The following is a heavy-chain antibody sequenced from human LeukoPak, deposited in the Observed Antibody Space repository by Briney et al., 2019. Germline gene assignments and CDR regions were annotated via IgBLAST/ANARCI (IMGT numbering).Heavy chain of an antibody. Sequence: SQTLSLTCAISGDSVSSISVAWNWIRQSPSRGLEWLGRTYYRSKWYYEYAVSVKSRINISPDTSKNQFSLQLTSVTPEDTAVYYCSLACSEYLYGMDVWGQGTTVTVSS. CDR1: GDSVSSISVA. J-gene: IGHJ6*02. D-gene: IGHD2-2*02. V-gene: IGHV6-1*01. CDR3: SLACSEYLYGMDV. CDR2: TYYRSKWYY.